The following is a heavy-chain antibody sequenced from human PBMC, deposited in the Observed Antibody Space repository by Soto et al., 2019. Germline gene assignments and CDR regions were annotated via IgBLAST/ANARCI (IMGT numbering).Heavy chain of an antibody. Sequence: SETLSLTCTVSGGSISSGGYYWSWIRQHPGKGLEWIGYIYYSGSTYYNPSLKSRVTISVDTSKNQFSLKLSSVTAADTAVYYCARARSSWDQLSPSGHWFDPWGQGTLVTSPQ. CDR1: GGSISSGGYY. CDR3: ARARSSWDQLSPSGHWFDP. V-gene: IGHV4-31*03. J-gene: IGHJ5*02. D-gene: IGHD2-2*01. CDR2: IYYSGST.